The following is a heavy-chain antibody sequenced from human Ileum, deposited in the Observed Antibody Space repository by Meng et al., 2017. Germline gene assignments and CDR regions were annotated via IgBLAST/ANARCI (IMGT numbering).Heavy chain of an antibody. Sequence: QVQLVESGGGVVQPGRSLRLSFAASGFTFSSYAMHWVRQAPGKGLEWVAVISSDGSNKFYADSVKGRFTSSRDNSKNTLYLQMNSLRAEDTAVYYCARDKLSWVTRLDYWGQGTLVTVSS. V-gene: IGHV3-30-3*01. CDR1: GFTFSSYA. CDR3: ARDKLSWVTRLDY. D-gene: IGHD2-21*02. J-gene: IGHJ4*02. CDR2: ISSDGSNK.